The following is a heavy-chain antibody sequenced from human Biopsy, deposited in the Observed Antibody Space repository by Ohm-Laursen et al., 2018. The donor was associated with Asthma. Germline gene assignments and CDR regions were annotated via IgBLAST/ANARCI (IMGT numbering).Heavy chain of an antibody. V-gene: IGHV4-34*01. J-gene: IGHJ3*01. CDR1: GGSFSNYY. D-gene: IGHD3-10*01. Sequence: SDTLSLTCAVYGGSFSNYYWTWIRQPPGKGLEWIGEINHRGSTNYNPSLKSRVTLSVDTSKNQSSVKLRSVTAADTAVYYCARSLYYYGLLGPTRGFGVYAVWGHGTLVTVSS. CDR2: INHRGST. CDR3: ARSLYYYGLLGPTRGFGVYAV.